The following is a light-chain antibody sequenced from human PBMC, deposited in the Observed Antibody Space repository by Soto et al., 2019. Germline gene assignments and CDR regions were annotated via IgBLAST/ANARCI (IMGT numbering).Light chain of an antibody. J-gene: IGKJ4*01. Sequence: DIVMTQSPDSLAVSLGERATINCKSSQSVLYSSNNKNCLAWYQQKSGQPPKLLIYWASTREYGVPDRFSGSGSGTDFSLTISSLQAEDVAVYYCQQYYSTPLTFGGGTKVDIK. CDR1: QSVLYSSNNKNC. CDR3: QQYYSTPLT. V-gene: IGKV4-1*01. CDR2: WAS.